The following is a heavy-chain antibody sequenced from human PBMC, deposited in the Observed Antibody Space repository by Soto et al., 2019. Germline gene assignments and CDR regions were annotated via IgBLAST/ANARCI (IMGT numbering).Heavy chain of an antibody. CDR3: ASFWSVYYGYFDY. Sequence: SETLSLTCTVSGGSISSGGYYWSWIRQHPGKGLEWIGYIYYSGSTYYNPSLKSRVTISVDTSKNQFSLKLSSVTAVDTAVYYWASFWSVYYGYFDYWGQGTLVTVSS. D-gene: IGHD3-3*01. CDR1: GGSISSGGYY. CDR2: IYYSGST. V-gene: IGHV4-31*03. J-gene: IGHJ4*02.